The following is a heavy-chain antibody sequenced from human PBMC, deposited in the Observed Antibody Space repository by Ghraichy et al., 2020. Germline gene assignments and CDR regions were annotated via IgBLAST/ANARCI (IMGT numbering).Heavy chain of an antibody. CDR3: AKATRGCSSTSCYYYYYGMDV. J-gene: IGHJ6*02. CDR2: IRYDGSNK. CDR1: GFTFSSHG. D-gene: IGHD2-2*01. Sequence: LNISCAASGFTFSSHGMHWVRQAPGKGLEWVTFIRYDGSNKYYTDSVKGRFTISRDNSKNTLYLQMSSLRAEDTAVYYCAKATRGCSSTSCYYYYYGMDVWGQGTTVTVSS. V-gene: IGHV3-30*02.